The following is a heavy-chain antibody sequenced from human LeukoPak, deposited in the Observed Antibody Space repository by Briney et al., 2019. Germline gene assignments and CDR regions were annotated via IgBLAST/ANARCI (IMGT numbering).Heavy chain of an antibody. CDR2: IYYSGST. CDR1: GGSISSYY. CDR3: ARGGYYGSGNDFRFDS. V-gene: IGHV4-59*01. D-gene: IGHD3-10*01. Sequence: SETLSLTCTVSGGSISSYYWSWIRQPPGKGLEWIGYIYYSGSTNYKPSLKSRVTISLDTTKNQSSLKLSSVTAADTTVYYCARGGYYGSGNDFRFDSLGGGSLVGVCS. J-gene: IGHJ5*01.